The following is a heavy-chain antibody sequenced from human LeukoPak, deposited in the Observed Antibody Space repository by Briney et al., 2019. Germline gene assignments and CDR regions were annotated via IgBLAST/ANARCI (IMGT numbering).Heavy chain of an antibody. V-gene: IGHV4-39*07. CDR1: GGSISSSSYY. CDR3: ARDSWHIVVVTAIRYFDY. D-gene: IGHD2-21*02. CDR2: IYYSGST. Sequence: PSETLSLTCTVSGGSISSSSYYWGWLRQPPGKGLEWIGSIYYSGSTYYNPSLKSRVTISVDTSKNHFSLKLSSVTAADTAVYYCARDSWHIVVVTAIRYFDYWGQGTLVTVSS. J-gene: IGHJ4*02.